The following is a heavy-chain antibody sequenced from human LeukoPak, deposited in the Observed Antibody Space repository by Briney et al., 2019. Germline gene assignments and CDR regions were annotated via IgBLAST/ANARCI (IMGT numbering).Heavy chain of an antibody. CDR1: GFSFSNYW. CDR2: INQDGSEK. CDR3: AKEYYYEQY. Sequence: PGGSLRLSCAASGFSFSNYWMSWVRQAPGKGLEWVANINQDGSEKYYVDSVKGRFIISRDNAKNSLYLQMNSLRVEDTAVYYCAKEYYYEQYWGQGTLVTVSS. J-gene: IGHJ4*02. V-gene: IGHV3-7*01. D-gene: IGHD3-22*01.